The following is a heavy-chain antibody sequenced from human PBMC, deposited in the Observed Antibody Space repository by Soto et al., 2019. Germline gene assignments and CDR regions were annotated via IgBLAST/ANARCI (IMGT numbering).Heavy chain of an antibody. J-gene: IGHJ4*02. Sequence: QLQLQESGSGLVKPSQTLSLTCTVSGGSISSGGYSWSWIRQPPGKGLEWIGYIFHSGSTYYSPSLNSRVTISVDRYKNQFSLMLSSVTAADTAVYFCARDSSSVVDYWGQGTLVTVSS. CDR2: IFHSGST. CDR1: GGSISSGGYS. V-gene: IGHV4-30-2*01. CDR3: ARDSSSVVDY. D-gene: IGHD2-21*01.